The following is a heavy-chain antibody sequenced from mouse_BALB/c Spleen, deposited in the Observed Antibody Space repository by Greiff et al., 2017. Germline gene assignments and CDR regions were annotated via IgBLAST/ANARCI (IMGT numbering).Heavy chain of an antibody. J-gene: IGHJ3*01. Sequence: VQGVESGAELVKPGASVKLSCKASGYTFTSYYMYWVKQRPGQGLEWIGEINPSNGGTNFNEKFKSKATLTVDKSSSTAYMQLSSLTSEDSAVYYCTRGGGNYAWFAYWGQGTLVTVSA. CDR2: INPSNGGT. D-gene: IGHD2-1*01. V-gene: IGHV1S81*02. CDR3: TRGGGNYAWFAY. CDR1: GYTFTSYY.